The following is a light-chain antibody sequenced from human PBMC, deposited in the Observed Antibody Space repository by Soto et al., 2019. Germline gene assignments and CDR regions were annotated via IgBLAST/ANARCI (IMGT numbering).Light chain of an antibody. CDR1: QSVTKNF. V-gene: IGKV3-20*01. CDR2: AAS. CDR3: HQYSNSLPCT. J-gene: IGKJ2*02. Sequence: ESVLTQSPGTLSLSPGERVTLSCRASQSVTKNFLAWYQQKPGQAPRLLIYAASTRATGIPDRFSGSGSGTDFTLSISRLEPEDFAVYYCHQYSNSLPCTFGQGTKLEIK.